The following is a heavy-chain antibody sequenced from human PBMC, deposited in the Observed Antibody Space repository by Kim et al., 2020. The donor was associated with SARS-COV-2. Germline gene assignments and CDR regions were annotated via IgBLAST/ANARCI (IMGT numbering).Heavy chain of an antibody. V-gene: IGHV1-69*13. CDR2: IIPICGTA. CDR1: GCTFRSYA. J-gene: IGHJ2*01. D-gene: IGHD3-22*01. CDR3: ARDHYYDSSGYYVLWYLVL. Sequence: SVKVSCKASGCTFRSYAISWVRQAPGQGLEWMGGIIPICGTANYAQKFQGRVTITADESTSTAYMELSSLRSEDTAVYYCARDHYYDSSGYYVLWYLVLWGRRTLVTAST.